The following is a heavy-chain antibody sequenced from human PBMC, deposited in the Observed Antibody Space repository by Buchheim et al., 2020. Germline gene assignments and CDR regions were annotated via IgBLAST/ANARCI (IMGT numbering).Heavy chain of an antibody. J-gene: IGHJ4*02. CDR3: ARHSFPARFLEWLSSTQFDY. CDR1: GGSISNSDSYY. D-gene: IGHD3-3*01. CDR2: IYYGGST. V-gene: IGHV4-39*01. Sequence: QQQLQESGPGLVKPSETLSLTCTVSGGSISNSDSYYWGWIRQPPGKGLDWIGSIYYGGSTYYNPSLKSRVTISVDTSKNQFSRKLSSVTAADTAVYYCARHSFPARFLEWLSSTQFDYWGQGTL.